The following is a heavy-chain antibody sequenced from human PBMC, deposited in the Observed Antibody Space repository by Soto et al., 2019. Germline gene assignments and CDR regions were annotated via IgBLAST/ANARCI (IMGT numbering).Heavy chain of an antibody. CDR1: GGTFSSYA. D-gene: IGHD3-16*02. Sequence: GASVKVSCKASGGTFSSYAISWVRQAPGQGLEWMGGIIPIFGTANYAQKFQGRVTITADESTSTAYMELSSLRSEDTAVYYCARDPLGYNWFDPWGQGTMVTVS. V-gene: IGHV1-69*13. CDR2: IIPIFGTA. CDR3: ARDPLGYNWFDP. J-gene: IGHJ5*02.